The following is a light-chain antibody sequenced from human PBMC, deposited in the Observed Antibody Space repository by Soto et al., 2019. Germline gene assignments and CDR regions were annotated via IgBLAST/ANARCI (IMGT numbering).Light chain of an antibody. J-gene: IGKJ4*01. CDR1: QSISSY. V-gene: IGKV1-39*01. CDR2: AAS. CDR3: QQNYSTPKLT. Sequence: DIQMTQSPSSLSASVGDRVTITCRASQSISSYLNWYQQKPGKAPKLLIYAASSLQSGVPSRFSGSGSGTDFTLNISSLQPEDFATYYCQQNYSTPKLTFGGGTKVEIK.